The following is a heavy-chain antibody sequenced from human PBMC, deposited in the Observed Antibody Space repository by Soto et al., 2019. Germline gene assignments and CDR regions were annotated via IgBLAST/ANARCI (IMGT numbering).Heavy chain of an antibody. D-gene: IGHD2-15*01. Sequence: QVQLQESGPGLVTPSQTLSLTCTVSGDSISSGTYYWNWIRQHPGKGLEWIGYIHYSGRTYYNTSLKSRVTISVDTSKNQFSLKLSSVTAADTAAYFCARAPGFCSGGSCNSVYFDYWGQGTLVTVSS. V-gene: IGHV4-31*03. CDR1: GDSISSGTYY. CDR2: IHYSGRT. CDR3: ARAPGFCSGGSCNSVYFDY. J-gene: IGHJ4*02.